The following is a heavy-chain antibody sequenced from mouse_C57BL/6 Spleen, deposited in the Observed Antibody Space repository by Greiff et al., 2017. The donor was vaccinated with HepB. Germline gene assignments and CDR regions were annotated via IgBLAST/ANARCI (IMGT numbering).Heavy chain of an antibody. V-gene: IGHV1-69*01. CDR1: GYTFTSYW. Sequence: VQLQQPGAELVMPGASVKLSCKASGYTFTSYWMHWVKQRTGQGLEWIGEIDPSDSYTNYNQKFKGKSTLTVDKSSSTAYMQLSSLTSEDSAVYYCARYYGSSYGYFDYWGQGTTLTVSS. J-gene: IGHJ2*01. CDR2: IDPSDSYT. D-gene: IGHD1-1*01. CDR3: ARYYGSSYGYFDY.